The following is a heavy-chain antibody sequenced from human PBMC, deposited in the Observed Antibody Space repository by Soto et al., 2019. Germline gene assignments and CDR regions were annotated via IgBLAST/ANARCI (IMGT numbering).Heavy chain of an antibody. Sequence: KGLDWVAVISYDGSNKYYADSVKGRCTISRENSKNTLYLQMNGLRAEDTAVYYCAIFFFQAEDGIRDVRSVSAFLLNRSSDL. J-gene: IGHJ2*01. CDR3: AIFFFQAEDGIRDVRSVSAFLLNRSSDL. V-gene: IGHV3-30-3*01. D-gene: IGHD3-10*02. CDR2: ISYDGSNK.